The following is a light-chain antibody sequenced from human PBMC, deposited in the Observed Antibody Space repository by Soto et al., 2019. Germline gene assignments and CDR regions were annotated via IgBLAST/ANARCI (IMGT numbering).Light chain of an antibody. CDR3: QQYSDFST. CDR1: QSISSW. J-gene: IGKJ1*01. CDR2: NAA. V-gene: IGKV1-5*01. Sequence: DIQMTQSPSTLSASVGDRVTITCRASQSISSWLAWYQQKPGKAPKLLIFNAATLESGVPSRFFGSGSGTEFTLTISSLQPDDFVTYYCQQYSDFSTFGQGTKVEIK.